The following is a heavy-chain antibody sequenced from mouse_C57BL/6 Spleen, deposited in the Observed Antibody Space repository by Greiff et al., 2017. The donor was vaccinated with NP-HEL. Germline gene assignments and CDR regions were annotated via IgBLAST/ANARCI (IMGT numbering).Heavy chain of an antibody. Sequence: QVQLQQSGAELARPGASVKLSCKASGYTFTSYGISWVKQRTGQGLEWIGEIYPRSGNTYYNEKFKGKATLTADKSSSTAYMELRSLTSKDSAVYVCARSGQYSNNWYFDVGGTETTVTVSS. CDR2: IYPRSGNT. D-gene: IGHD2-5*01. J-gene: IGHJ1*03. CDR3: ARSGQYSNNWYFDV. CDR1: GYTFTSYG. V-gene: IGHV1-81*01.